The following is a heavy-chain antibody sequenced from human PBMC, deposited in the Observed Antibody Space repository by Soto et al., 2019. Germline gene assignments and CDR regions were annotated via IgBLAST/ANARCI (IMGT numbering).Heavy chain of an antibody. CDR3: AKRHECRGYYYAWFDP. D-gene: IGHD3-22*01. V-gene: IGHV3-48*02. Sequence: GGSLRLSCAASGFTFSSYSMNWVRQAPGKGLEWVSYISSSSTIYYADSVKGRFTISRDNAKNSLYLQMNSLRDEDTAVYYCAKRHECRGYYYAWFDPWGKGTLVTVP. J-gene: IGHJ5*02. CDR1: GFTFSSYS. CDR2: ISSSSTI.